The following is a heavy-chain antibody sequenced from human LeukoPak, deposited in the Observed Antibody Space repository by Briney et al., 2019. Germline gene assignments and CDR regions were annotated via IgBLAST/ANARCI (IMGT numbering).Heavy chain of an antibody. Sequence: SETLSLTCTVSGGSISSSSYYWGWIRQPPGKGLEWIRSIYYSGSTYYNPSLKSRVTISVDTSKNQFSLKLSSVTAADTAVYYCASREDSSGYYTYWGQGTLVTVSS. CDR2: IYYSGST. J-gene: IGHJ4*02. CDR3: ASREDSSGYYTY. CDR1: GGSISSSSYY. D-gene: IGHD3-22*01. V-gene: IGHV4-39*01.